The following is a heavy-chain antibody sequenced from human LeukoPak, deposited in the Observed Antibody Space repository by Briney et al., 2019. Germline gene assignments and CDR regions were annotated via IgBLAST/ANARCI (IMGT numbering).Heavy chain of an antibody. CDR3: AREEYSSVWSFDY. D-gene: IGHD6-19*01. CDR2: TFYRSKWYN. CDR1: GDSVSSNSAA. J-gene: IGHJ4*02. V-gene: IGHV6-1*01. Sequence: SQTLSLTCAISGDSVSSNSAAWNWIRQSPSRGLEWLGRTFYRSKWYNDYVAPVEGRITINPDTSKNQFSLQLNSVTPEDTAVYYCAREEYSSVWSFDYWSQGSLVTVSS.